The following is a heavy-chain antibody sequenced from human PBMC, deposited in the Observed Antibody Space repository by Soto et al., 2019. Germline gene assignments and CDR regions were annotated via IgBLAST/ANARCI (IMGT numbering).Heavy chain of an antibody. CDR1: GGSFSGYY. Sequence: QVQLQQWGAGLLKPSETLSLTCAVYGGSFSGYYWSWIRQPPGKGLEWIGEINHSGSTNYNPSLKSLVTISVDTSKNQFSLKLSSVTAADTAVYYCARAKYCSSTSCYIPYYYYYMDVWGKGTTVTVSS. V-gene: IGHV4-34*01. CDR2: INHSGST. J-gene: IGHJ6*03. D-gene: IGHD2-2*02. CDR3: ARAKYCSSTSCYIPYYYYYMDV.